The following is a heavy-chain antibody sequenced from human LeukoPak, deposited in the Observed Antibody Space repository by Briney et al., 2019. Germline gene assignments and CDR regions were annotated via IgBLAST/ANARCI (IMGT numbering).Heavy chain of an antibody. CDR2: ISGSGGST. CDR3: ATHHLWLLPLNY. CDR1: GFTFSSYA. Sequence: GGSLRLSCAASGFTFSSYAMSWVRQAPGKGLEWVSAISGSGGSTYYADSVKGRFTISRDNSKSTLYLQMNSLRAEDTAVYYCATHHLWLLPLNYWGQGTLVTVSS. D-gene: IGHD5-12*01. J-gene: IGHJ4*02. V-gene: IGHV3-23*01.